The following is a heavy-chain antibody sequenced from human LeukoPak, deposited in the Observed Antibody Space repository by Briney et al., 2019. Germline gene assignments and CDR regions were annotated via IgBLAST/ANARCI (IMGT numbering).Heavy chain of an antibody. CDR1: GGTFSSYA. V-gene: IGHV1-69*05. D-gene: IGHD3-3*01. J-gene: IGHJ4*02. CDR2: IIPIFGTA. CDR3: ARGRAGITIFGVAPYYFDY. Sequence: GASVKVSCKASGGTFSSYAISWVRQAPGQGLEWMGGIIPIFGTAHYAQKFQGRVTITTDESTSTAYMELSSLRSEDTAVYYCARGRAGITIFGVAPYYFDYWGQGTLVTVSS.